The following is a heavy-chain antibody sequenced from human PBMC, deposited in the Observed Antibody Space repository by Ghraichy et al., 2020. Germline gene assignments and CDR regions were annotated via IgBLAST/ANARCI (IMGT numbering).Heavy chain of an antibody. CDR1: GGSISSSSYY. CDR2: IYYSGST. Sequence: SETLSLTCTVSGGSISSSSYYWGWIRQPPGKGLEWIGSIYYSGSTYYNPSLKSRVTISVDTSKNQFSLKLSSVTAADTAVYYCARHRGELYVGAYYFDYWGQGTLVTVSS. D-gene: IGHD3-10*02. CDR3: ARHRGELYVGAYYFDY. J-gene: IGHJ4*02. V-gene: IGHV4-39*01.